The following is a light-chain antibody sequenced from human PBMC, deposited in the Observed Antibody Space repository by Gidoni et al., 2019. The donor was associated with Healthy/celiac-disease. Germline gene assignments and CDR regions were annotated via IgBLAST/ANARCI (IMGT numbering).Light chain of an antibody. CDR1: SSNIGNNY. J-gene: IGLJ1*01. V-gene: IGLV1-51*02. Sequence: QSVLTQPPSVSAAPGQKVTNSCSGSSSNIGNNYVSWYQQLPGTAPKLLIYENNKRPSGIPDRCSGSKSGTSATLGITGLQTGDEADYYCGTWDSSLSALCVFGTGTKVTVL. CDR3: GTWDSSLSALCV. CDR2: ENN.